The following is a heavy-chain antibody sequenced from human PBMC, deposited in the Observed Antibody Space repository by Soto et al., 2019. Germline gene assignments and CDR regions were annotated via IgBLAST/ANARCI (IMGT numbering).Heavy chain of an antibody. CDR2: IYYSGST. CDR3: ASPKIAFYNWFDP. D-gene: IGHD3-3*02. V-gene: IGHV4-39*01. Sequence: QLQLQESGPGLVKPSETLSLTCTVSGGSISSSSYYWGWIRQPPGKGLEWIGSIYYSGSTYYNPSIKSQVTISVDTSKNQSSLQLTSVTAADTAVYYCASPKIAFYNWFDPWGQGTLVTVSS. J-gene: IGHJ5*02. CDR1: GGSISSSSYY.